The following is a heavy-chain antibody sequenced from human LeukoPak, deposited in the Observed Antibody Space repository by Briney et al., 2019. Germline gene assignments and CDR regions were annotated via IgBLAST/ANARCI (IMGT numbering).Heavy chain of an antibody. V-gene: IGHV4-30-4*01. J-gene: IGHJ3*02. CDR2: IYYSGST. CDR1: GGSISSGDYY. CDR3: ARGCSGGSCYSGAFDI. D-gene: IGHD2-15*01. Sequence: PSETLSLTCTVSGGSISSGDYYWSWIRQPPGKGLEWIGYIYYSGSTYYNPSLKSRVTISVDTSKNQFSLKLSSVTAADTAVYYCARGCSGGSCYSGAFDIWGQGTMVTVSS.